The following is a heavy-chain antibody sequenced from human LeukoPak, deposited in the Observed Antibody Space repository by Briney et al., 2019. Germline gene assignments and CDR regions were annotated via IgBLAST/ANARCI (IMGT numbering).Heavy chain of an antibody. D-gene: IGHD2/OR15-2a*01. J-gene: IGHJ6*02. V-gene: IGHV6-1*01. CDR1: GDSVSSNSAA. CDR3: ARDRFSRLDYYYGMDV. CDR2: TYYRSKWFY. Sequence: SQTLSLTCAISGDSVSSNSAAWIWIRQSPSRGLEWLGRTYYRSKWFYDYAVSVKSRISINPDTARNQVSLQLNSVTPEDTAVYYCARDRFSRLDYYYGMDVWGQGTTVTVSS.